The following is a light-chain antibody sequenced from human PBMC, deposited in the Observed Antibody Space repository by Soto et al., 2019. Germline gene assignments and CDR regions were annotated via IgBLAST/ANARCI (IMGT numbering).Light chain of an antibody. Sequence: EIVLTQSPATLSLSPGERATLSCRASQSVSSYLAWYQQKPGQAPRLLIYDASNRATGIPARFSGSGSGTDFTLTISSLEPEDFAVYYCQQRSNWLSLTFGGGTKVPIK. CDR3: QQRSNWLSLT. J-gene: IGKJ4*01. CDR1: QSVSSY. V-gene: IGKV3-11*01. CDR2: DAS.